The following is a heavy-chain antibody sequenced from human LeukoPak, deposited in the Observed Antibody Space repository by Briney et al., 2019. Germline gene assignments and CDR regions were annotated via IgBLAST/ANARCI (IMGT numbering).Heavy chain of an antibody. J-gene: IGHJ4*02. Sequence: PSETLSLTCAVYGGSFSDYYWSWIRQPTGKGLEWIGEINHSGSTNYNPSLKSRVTISVDTSKNQFSLKLSSVTAADTAVYYCASSSTRSLFDYWGQGTLVTVSS. CDR3: ASSSTRSLFDY. CDR2: INHSGST. D-gene: IGHD2-2*01. V-gene: IGHV4-34*01. CDR1: GGSFSDYY.